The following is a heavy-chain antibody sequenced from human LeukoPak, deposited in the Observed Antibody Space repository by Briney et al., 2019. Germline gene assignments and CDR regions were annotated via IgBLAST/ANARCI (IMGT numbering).Heavy chain of an antibody. D-gene: IGHD7-27*01. CDR3: AGDSNWGYFDY. CDR2: ITGSGGST. J-gene: IGHJ4*02. CDR1: GFTFSTSA. V-gene: IGHV3-23*01. Sequence: GGSLRLSCAASGFTFSTSAMSWVRQAPGRGLEWVSSITGSGGSTYYADSVKGRFTISRDNSKNTLYLQMNSLRADDTALYYCAGDSNWGYFDYWGQGTLVTVSS.